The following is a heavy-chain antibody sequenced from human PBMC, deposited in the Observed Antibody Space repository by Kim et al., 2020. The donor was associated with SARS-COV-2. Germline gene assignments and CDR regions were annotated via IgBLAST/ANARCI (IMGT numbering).Heavy chain of an antibody. V-gene: IGHV4-39*07. Sequence: SETLSLTCTVSGGSISSSSYYWGWIRQPPGKGLEWIGSIYYSGSTYYNPSLKSRVTISVDTSKNQFSLKLSSVTAADTAVYYCARTMIVTQNWFDPWGQGTLVTVSS. J-gene: IGHJ5*02. CDR1: GGSISSSSYY. D-gene: IGHD3-22*01. CDR3: ARTMIVTQNWFDP. CDR2: IYYSGST.